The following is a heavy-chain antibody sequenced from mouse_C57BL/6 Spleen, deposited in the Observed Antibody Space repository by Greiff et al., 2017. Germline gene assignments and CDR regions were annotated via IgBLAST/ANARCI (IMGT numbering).Heavy chain of an antibody. CDR3: ARYDGYHFDY. Sequence: EVQRVESGGGLVKPGGSLKLSCAASGFTFSDYGMHWVRQAPEKGLEWVAYISSGSSTLYYADTVKGRFTISRDNAKNTLFLQMTSLRSEDTAMYYCARYDGYHFDYWGQGTTLTVSS. D-gene: IGHD2-3*01. CDR1: GFTFSDYG. J-gene: IGHJ2*01. V-gene: IGHV5-17*01. CDR2: ISSGSSTL.